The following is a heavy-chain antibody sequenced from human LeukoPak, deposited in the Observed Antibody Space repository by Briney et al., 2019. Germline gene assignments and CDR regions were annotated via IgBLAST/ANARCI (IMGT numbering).Heavy chain of an antibody. D-gene: IGHD6-19*01. CDR1: GFTFSSYA. V-gene: IGHV3-23*01. J-gene: IGHJ3*02. CDR3: AKTDSSGWYGRIFDI. Sequence: GGSLRLSCAASGFTFSSYAMSWVRQAPGKELEWVSAISGSGGSTYYADSVKGRFTISRDNSKNTLYLQMNSLRAEDTAVYYCAKTDSSGWYGRIFDIWGQGTMVTVSS. CDR2: ISGSGGST.